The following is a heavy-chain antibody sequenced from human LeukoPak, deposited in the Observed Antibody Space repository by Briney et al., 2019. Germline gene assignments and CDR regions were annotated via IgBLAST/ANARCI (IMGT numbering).Heavy chain of an antibody. CDR1: GFTFSSYW. D-gene: IGHD2-8*02. CDR3: VRDSRYCPDV. V-gene: IGHV3-74*01. Sequence: GGSLRLSCAASGFTFSSYWMHWVRHAPGKGLVWVSRLISDGSSASYADSVKGRFTISRDNTKNTLYLQMSSLRAEDTAVYYCVRDSRYCPDVWGQGTTVTVSS. CDR2: LISDGSSA. J-gene: IGHJ6*02.